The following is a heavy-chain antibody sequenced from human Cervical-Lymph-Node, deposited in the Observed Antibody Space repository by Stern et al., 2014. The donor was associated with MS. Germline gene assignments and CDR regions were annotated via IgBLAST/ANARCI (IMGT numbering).Heavy chain of an antibody. D-gene: IGHD1-26*01. CDR1: GYSFPNYW. CDR2: IYPADSDT. J-gene: IGHJ4*02. Sequence: QLVQSGAEVKKPGESLKMSCKGSGYSFPNYWIAWVRQLPGKGLEWMGIIYPADSDTRYSPSFQGQVTVSADKSISTAYLQWSSLKASDSAMYYCARSTFYSGTYYPFDYWGQGTLVTVSS. CDR3: ARSTFYSGTYYPFDY. V-gene: IGHV5-51*03.